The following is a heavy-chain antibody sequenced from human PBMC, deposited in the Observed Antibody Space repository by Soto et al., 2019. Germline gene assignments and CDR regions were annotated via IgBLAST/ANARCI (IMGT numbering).Heavy chain of an antibody. CDR2: IYYSGST. CDR1: GGSISSGGYY. Sequence: QVQLQESGPGLVKPSQTLSLTCTVSGGSISSGGYYWSWIRQHPGKGLEWIGYIYYSGSTYYNPSLKSRVTIAVDTSKNQFSLKLSSVTAADTAVYYCARSTVGVGRGLFWGQGTLVTVSS. CDR3: ARSTVGVGRGLF. J-gene: IGHJ4*02. V-gene: IGHV4-31*03. D-gene: IGHD2-15*01.